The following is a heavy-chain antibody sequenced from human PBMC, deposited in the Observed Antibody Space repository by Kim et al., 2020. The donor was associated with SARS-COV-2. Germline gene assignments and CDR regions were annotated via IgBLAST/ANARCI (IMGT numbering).Heavy chain of an antibody. D-gene: IGHD3-22*01. CDR3: TRELGDYYDSSGPHDPYYFDY. Sequence: GGSLRLSCTASGFTFGDYAMSWFRQAPGKGLEWVGFIRSKAYGGTTEYAASVKGRFTISRDDSKSIAYLQMNSLKTEDTAVYYCTRELGDYYDSSGPHDPYYFDYWGQGTLVTVSS. CDR2: IRSKAYGGTT. CDR1: GFTFGDYA. V-gene: IGHV3-49*03. J-gene: IGHJ4*02.